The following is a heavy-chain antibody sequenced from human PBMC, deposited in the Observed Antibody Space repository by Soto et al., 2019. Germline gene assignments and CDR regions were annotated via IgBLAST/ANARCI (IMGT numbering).Heavy chain of an antibody. CDR2: IKSKTDGGTT. D-gene: IGHD5-12*01. CDR3: TTRGGGYSGYDFDY. Sequence: GGSLRLSCAASGFTFSNAWMSWVRQAPGKGLEWVGRIKSKTDGGTTDYAAPVKGRFTISRDDSKNTLYLQMNSLKTEDTAVYYCTTRGGGYSGYDFDYWGQGTLVTVSS. V-gene: IGHV3-15*01. J-gene: IGHJ4*02. CDR1: GFTFSNAW.